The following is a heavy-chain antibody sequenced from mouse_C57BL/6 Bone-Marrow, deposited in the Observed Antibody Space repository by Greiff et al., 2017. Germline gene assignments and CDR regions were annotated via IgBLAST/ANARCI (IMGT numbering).Heavy chain of an antibody. CDR2: IYPGDGDT. J-gene: IGHJ1*03. V-gene: IGHV1-80*01. CDR3: ARSGLYYGSSYWYFDV. D-gene: IGHD1-1*01. Sequence: QVQLQQSGAELVKPGASVKISCKASGYAFSSYWMNWVKQRPGKGLEWIGQIYPGDGDTNYNGKFKGKATLTADKSSSTAYMQLSSLTSEDSAVYFCARSGLYYGSSYWYFDVWGTGTTVTVSS. CDR1: GYAFSSYW.